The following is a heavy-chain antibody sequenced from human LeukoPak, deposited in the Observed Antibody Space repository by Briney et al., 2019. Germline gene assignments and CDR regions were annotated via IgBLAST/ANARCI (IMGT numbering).Heavy chain of an antibody. CDR1: GYTFTSYG. V-gene: IGHV1-18*01. Sequence: ASVKVSCKSSGYTFTSYGISWVRQAPGQGLEWMGWISAYNGNTNYAQKLQGRVTMTTDTSTSTAYMELRSLRSDDTAVYYCARDHVKSTYYDILTGYDYWGQGTLVTVSS. CDR3: ARDHVKSTYYDILTGYDY. CDR2: ISAYNGNT. J-gene: IGHJ4*02. D-gene: IGHD3-9*01.